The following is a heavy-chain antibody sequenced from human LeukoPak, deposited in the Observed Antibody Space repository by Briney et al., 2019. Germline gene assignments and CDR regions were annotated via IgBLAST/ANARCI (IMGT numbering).Heavy chain of an antibody. CDR1: GFTVSSNY. D-gene: IGHD1-20*01. CDR2: IYSGDST. CDR3: ARVNSVGNWNDAFQH. Sequence: PGGSLRLSCAASGFTVSSNYMSWVRQAPGKGLEWVSIIYSGDSTYYADSVKGRFTISRDNSKNTLYLQMNSLRAEDTAVYYCARVNSVGNWNDAFQHWGQGTLVTVSS. J-gene: IGHJ1*01. V-gene: IGHV3-53*01.